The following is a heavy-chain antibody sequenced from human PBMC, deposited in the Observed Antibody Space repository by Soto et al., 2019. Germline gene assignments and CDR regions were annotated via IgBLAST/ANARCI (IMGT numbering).Heavy chain of an antibody. Sequence: QVQLQQWGAGLLKPSETLSLTCAVYGGSSSGNYWSWIRQPPGKGLEWIGEINRSGSTNSNPSLKSRVTISVDTSKNQFSLKLSSVTAADTAVYFCARGRRQQLVRSAASDWFDPWGQGTLVTVSS. J-gene: IGHJ5*02. CDR2: INRSGST. CDR1: GGSSSGNY. V-gene: IGHV4-34*01. D-gene: IGHD6-6*01. CDR3: ARGRRQQLVRSAASDWFDP.